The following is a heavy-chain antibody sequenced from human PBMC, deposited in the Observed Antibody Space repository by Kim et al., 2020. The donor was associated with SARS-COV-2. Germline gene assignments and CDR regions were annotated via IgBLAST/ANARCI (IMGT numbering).Heavy chain of an antibody. Sequence: ASVKVSCKASGYTFTSYYMHWVRQAPGQGLEWMGIINPSGGSTSYAQKFQGRVTMTRDTSTSTVYMELSSLRSEDTAVYYCARTTPRDYDSSGYYPHEDYWGQGTLVTVSS. D-gene: IGHD3-22*01. CDR3: ARTTPRDYDSSGYYPHEDY. CDR2: INPSGGST. V-gene: IGHV1-46*01. J-gene: IGHJ4*02. CDR1: GYTFTSYY.